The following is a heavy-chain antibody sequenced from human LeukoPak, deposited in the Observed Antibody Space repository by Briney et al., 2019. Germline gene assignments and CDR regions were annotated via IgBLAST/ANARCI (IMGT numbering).Heavy chain of an antibody. CDR2: IIPILGIA. D-gene: IGHD3-3*01. CDR3: ARDEDYDFWSGYPDY. V-gene: IGHV1-69*04. CDR1: GGTLSSYA. J-gene: IGHJ4*02. Sequence: ASVKVSCKASGGTLSSYAISWVRQAPGQGLEWMGRIIPILGIANYAQKFQGRVTITADKSTSTAYMELSSLRSEDTAVYYCARDEDYDFWSGYPDYWGQGTLVTVSS.